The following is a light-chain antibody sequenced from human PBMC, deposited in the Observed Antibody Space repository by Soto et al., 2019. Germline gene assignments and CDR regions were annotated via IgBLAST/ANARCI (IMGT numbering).Light chain of an antibody. J-gene: IGKJ2*01. CDR1: QSIGSW. V-gene: IGKV1-5*01. CDR3: QRYNNYSPMYT. CDR2: DAS. Sequence: DIQMTQSPSTLSASVGDRVTITCRASQSIGSWLAWYQQRPGKAPKLLIYDASTLESGVPSRFSGSGSGTKFTLTISSLQPDDFATYYCQRYNNYSPMYTFGQGTKLEI.